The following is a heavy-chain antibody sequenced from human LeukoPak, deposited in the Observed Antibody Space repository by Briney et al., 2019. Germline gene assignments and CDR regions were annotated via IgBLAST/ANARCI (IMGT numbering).Heavy chain of an antibody. CDR3: ARERWEPSKKDY. V-gene: IGHV1-18*04. D-gene: IGHD1-26*01. CDR2: ISAYNGNT. CDR1: GYNFIDYY. Sequence: ASVKVSCKASGYNFIDYYIHWVRQAPGQGLEWMGWISAYNGNTNYAQKLQGRVTMTTDTSTSTAYMELRCLRSDDTAVYYCARERWEPSKKDYWGQGTLVTVSS. J-gene: IGHJ4*02.